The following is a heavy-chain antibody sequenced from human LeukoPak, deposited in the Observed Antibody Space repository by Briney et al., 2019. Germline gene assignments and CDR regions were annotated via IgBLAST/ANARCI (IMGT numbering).Heavy chain of an antibody. CDR1: GFTVSSNY. J-gene: IGHJ4*02. CDR3: ARELVYYRSGLDY. V-gene: IGHV3-66*02. D-gene: IGHD3-10*01. Sequence: PGGSLRLSCAASGFTVSSNYMSWVRQAPGKGLEWVSVICSGGNTNYADSVKGRFTISRDNSQNTLYLQMNSLRAEDTAVYYCARELVYYRSGLDYWGQGTLVTVSS. CDR2: ICSGGNT.